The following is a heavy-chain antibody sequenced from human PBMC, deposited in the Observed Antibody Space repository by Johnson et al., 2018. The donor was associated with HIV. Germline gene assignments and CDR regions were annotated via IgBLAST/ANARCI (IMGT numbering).Heavy chain of an antibody. V-gene: IGHV3-30*18. CDR2: IAYDGSNK. Sequence: VQLVESGGGVVQPGRSLRLSCAASGFTFSIYGMHWVRQAPGKGREWVALIAYDGSNKYYAESLKGRLPVSRDNSKNTLYLQMNSLRAEDTAVYYCAKDQWSSSWTNDAFDIWGQGTMVTVSS. J-gene: IGHJ3*02. CDR1: GFTFSIYG. D-gene: IGHD6-13*01. CDR3: AKDQWSSSWTNDAFDI.